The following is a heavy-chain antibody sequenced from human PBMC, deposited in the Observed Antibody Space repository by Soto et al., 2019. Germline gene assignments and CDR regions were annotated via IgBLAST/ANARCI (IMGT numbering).Heavy chain of an antibody. J-gene: IGHJ4*02. V-gene: IGHV1-46*01. D-gene: IGHD3-22*01. CDR1: GYTFTSYY. CDR3: ASVDYDSSGYYHYYFDY. Sequence: GPSVKVSCKASGYTFTSYYMHWVRQAPGQGLEWMGIINPSGGSTSYAQKFQGRVTMTRDTSTSTVYMELSSLRSEDTAVYYCASVDYDSSGYYHYYFDYWGQGTLVTVSS. CDR2: INPSGGST.